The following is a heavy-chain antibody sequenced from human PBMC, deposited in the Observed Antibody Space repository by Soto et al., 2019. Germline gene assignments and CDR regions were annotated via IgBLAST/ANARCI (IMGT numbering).Heavy chain of an antibody. CDR3: ARDDIPGIAVAIYGMDV. CDR2: ISYDGSNK. D-gene: IGHD6-19*01. J-gene: IGHJ6*02. Sequence: GGSLRLSCAASGFTFSSYAMHWVRQAPGKGLEWVAVISYDGSNKYYADSVKGRFTISRDNSKNTLYLQMNSLRAEDTAVYYCARDDIPGIAVAIYGMDVWGQGTTVTVSS. CDR1: GFTFSSYA. V-gene: IGHV3-30-3*01.